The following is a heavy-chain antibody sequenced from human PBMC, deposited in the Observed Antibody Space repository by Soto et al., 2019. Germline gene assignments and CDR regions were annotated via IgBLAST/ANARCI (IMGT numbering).Heavy chain of an antibody. CDR1: GFTFTSSA. V-gene: IGHV1-58*01. CDR2: IVVGSGNT. Sequence: QMQLVQSGPEVKKPGTSVKVSCKASGFTFTSSAVQWVRQARGQRLEWIGWIVVGSGNTNYAQKFQERVTITRDMSTSTAYMELSSLRSEDTAVYYCAAESGRSDYYGMDVWGQGTTVTVSS. J-gene: IGHJ6*02. CDR3: AAESGRSDYYGMDV.